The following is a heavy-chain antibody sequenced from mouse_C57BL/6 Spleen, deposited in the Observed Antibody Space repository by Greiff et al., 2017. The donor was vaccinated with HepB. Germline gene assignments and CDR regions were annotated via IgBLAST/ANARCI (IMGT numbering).Heavy chain of an antibody. D-gene: IGHD2-3*01. CDR3: ARWDDDGYYEYAMDY. CDR1: GYAFSSSW. Sequence: VQLQESGPELVKPGASVKISCKASGYAFSSSWMNWVKQRPGKGLEWIGRIYPGDGDTNYNGKFKGKATLTADKSSSTAYMQISSLTSEDSAVYFCARWDDDGYYEYAMDYWGQGTSVTVSS. J-gene: IGHJ4*01. V-gene: IGHV1-82*01. CDR2: IYPGDGDT.